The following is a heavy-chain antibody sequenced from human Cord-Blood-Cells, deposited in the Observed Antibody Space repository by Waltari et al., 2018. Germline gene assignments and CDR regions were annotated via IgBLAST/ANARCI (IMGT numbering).Heavy chain of an antibody. Sequence: QVQLVQSGAEVKKPGASVKVSCKVSGYTLTELSMHWVRQATGKGLEWMGGFDPKDGETIYEQKFKGRVTKTKVTSTDTAYMELCSLRSEDTAVYYCATGDYSNYDYYGMDVWGQGTTVTVSS. D-gene: IGHD4-4*01. CDR1: GYTLTELS. J-gene: IGHJ6*02. CDR3: ATGDYSNYDYYGMDV. V-gene: IGHV1-24*01. CDR2: FDPKDGET.